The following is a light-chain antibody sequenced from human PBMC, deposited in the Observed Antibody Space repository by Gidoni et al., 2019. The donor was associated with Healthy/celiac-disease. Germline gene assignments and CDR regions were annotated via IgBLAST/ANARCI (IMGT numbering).Light chain of an antibody. Sequence: DIVMTQSPDSLAVSLGERATINCKSSQSVLYSPNNKNYLAWYQQKPGQPPKLLIYWASTRESGVPDRFSGSGSGTDFTLTISSLQAEDVAVYYCKQDYSTPFTFGPGTKVDIK. CDR1: QSVLYSPNNKNY. V-gene: IGKV4-1*01. J-gene: IGKJ3*01. CDR3: KQDYSTPFT. CDR2: WAS.